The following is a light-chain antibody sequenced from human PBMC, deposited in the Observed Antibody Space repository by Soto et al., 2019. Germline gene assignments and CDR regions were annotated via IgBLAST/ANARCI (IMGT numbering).Light chain of an antibody. CDR2: EGT. J-gene: IGLJ1*01. V-gene: IGLV2-23*01. CDR3: CSYASSSSYV. Sequence: LTQPASVSGSPGQSITISCSGTTSDVGGYNLVSWYQQHTAKAPKLLIYEGTQRPSGVSSRFSGSKSGNTASLTISGLQAEDEADYYCCSYASSSSYVFGTGTKVTV. CDR1: TSDVGGYNL.